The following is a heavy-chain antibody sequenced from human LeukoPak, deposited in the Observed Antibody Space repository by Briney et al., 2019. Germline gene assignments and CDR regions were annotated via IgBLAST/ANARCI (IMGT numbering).Heavy chain of an antibody. CDR3: TRDRHPTTVTELDY. CDR1: GFTFGDYA. D-gene: IGHD4-11*01. CDR2: IRSKAYGGTT. V-gene: IGHV3-49*04. Sequence: RSLSLSCTASGFTFGDYAMSWVRQAPGKGLEWVGFIRSKAYGGTTEYAASVKGRFTISRDDSKSIAYLQMNSLKTEHTAVYYCTRDRHPTTVTELDYWGQGTLVTVSS. J-gene: IGHJ4*02.